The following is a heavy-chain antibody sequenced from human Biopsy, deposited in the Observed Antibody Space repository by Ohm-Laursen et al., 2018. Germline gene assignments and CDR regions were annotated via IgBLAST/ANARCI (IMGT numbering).Heavy chain of an antibody. CDR1: SASINLYY. J-gene: IGHJ6*02. CDR2: INHSGHT. Sequence: GTLSLTCTVSSASINLYYWGWIRQSPGKGLEWIGYINHSGHTNYNPSLKSRLTMSVDTSKNQFSLKLTSVTAADTAVYYYARDRIAYCTATSCDNFGLDVWGQGTTVTVSS. D-gene: IGHD2-8*02. V-gene: IGHV4-59*01. CDR3: ARDRIAYCTATSCDNFGLDV.